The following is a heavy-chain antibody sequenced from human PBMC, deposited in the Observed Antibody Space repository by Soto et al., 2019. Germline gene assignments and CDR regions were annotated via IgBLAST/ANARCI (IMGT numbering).Heavy chain of an antibody. V-gene: IGHV3-23*01. CDR2: MSGSGEKT. CDR3: AKDEMAVVRGVTVYYMDV. Sequence: EVQLLESGGGLGQPGGSQRLSCAVSGFTVNGNVRTWVRQAPGKGLEWVSTMSGSGEKTYYADSVKGRFTISRDSSKNTVYLRMNSLRVEDTAVYFCAKDEMAVVRGVTVYYMDVWGKGTTVTVSS. D-gene: IGHD3-10*01. CDR1: GFTVNGNV. J-gene: IGHJ6*03.